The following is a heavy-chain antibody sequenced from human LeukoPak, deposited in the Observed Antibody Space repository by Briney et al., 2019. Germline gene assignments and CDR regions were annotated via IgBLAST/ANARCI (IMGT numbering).Heavy chain of an antibody. Sequence: GGSLRLSCAASGFTFSSYSMNWVRQAPGKGLEWVSYISSSSSTIYYADSVKGRFTISRDNAKNSLYLQMNSLRAEDTAVYYCATQGYCSGGSCYNYYMDVWGKGTTVTVSS. CDR3: ATQGYCSGGSCYNYYMDV. D-gene: IGHD2-15*01. J-gene: IGHJ6*03. V-gene: IGHV3-48*01. CDR2: ISSSSSTI. CDR1: GFTFSSYS.